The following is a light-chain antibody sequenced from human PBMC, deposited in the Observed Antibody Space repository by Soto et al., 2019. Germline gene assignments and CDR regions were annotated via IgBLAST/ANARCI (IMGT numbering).Light chain of an antibody. V-gene: IGLV3-21*02. J-gene: IGLJ1*01. CDR3: QVWESGSENYV. Sequence: SYELTQPPSVSVPPGQTATITCGGNNIGSEPVHWYQQKPGQAPVLVVFDNSDRPSGIPERLSGSKSGNTATLTISRVEAGDEADYYCQVWESGSENYVFGAGTKVTVL. CDR1: NIGSEP. CDR2: DNS.